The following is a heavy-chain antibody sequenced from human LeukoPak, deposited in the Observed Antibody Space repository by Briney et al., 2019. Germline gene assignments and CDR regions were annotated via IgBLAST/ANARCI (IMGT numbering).Heavy chain of an antibody. J-gene: IGHJ3*02. CDR2: IVGSGSST. V-gene: IGHV3-23*01. Sequence: PGGSLRLSCAASGFTFSSCAMSWVRQAPGKGLEWVSAIVGSGSSTYYADSVKGRFTISRDNSKNTLYLQMNSLRAEDTAVYYCAKDRVRFSSRVDASDIWGRGTMVTVSS. CDR3: AKDRVRFSSRVDASDI. D-gene: IGHD6-13*01. CDR1: GFTFSSCA.